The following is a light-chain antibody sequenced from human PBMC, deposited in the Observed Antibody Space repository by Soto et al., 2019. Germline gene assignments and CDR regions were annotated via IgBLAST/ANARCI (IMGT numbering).Light chain of an antibody. CDR2: WAY. V-gene: IGKV4-1*01. CDR1: QSLLYTSNNKNY. Sequence: DIVMTQSPDSLAVSLGERATINCKSSQSLLYTSNNKNYLAWYQQKPRQPPNLLIYWAYTRESGVPDRFTGSGSGTDFTLTISSLQAEDVAVYYCQQYDSTPPTFGQGTKLEIK. J-gene: IGKJ2*01. CDR3: QQYDSTPPT.